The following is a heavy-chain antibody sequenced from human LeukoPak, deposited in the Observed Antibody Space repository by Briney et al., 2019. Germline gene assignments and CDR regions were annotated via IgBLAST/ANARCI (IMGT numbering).Heavy chain of an antibody. CDR1: GYTFTGYY. CDR2: INPNSGGT. Sequence: ASVKVPCKASGYTFTGYYMHWVRQAPGQGLEWMGWINPNSGGTNYAQKFQGRVTMTRDTSISTAYMELSRLRSDDTAVYYCARYSSSSSDYYMDVWGKGTTVTVSS. CDR3: ARYSSSSSDYYMDV. J-gene: IGHJ6*03. D-gene: IGHD6-6*01. V-gene: IGHV1-2*02.